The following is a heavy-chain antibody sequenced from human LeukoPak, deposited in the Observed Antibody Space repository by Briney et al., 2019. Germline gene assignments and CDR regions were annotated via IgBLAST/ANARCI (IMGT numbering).Heavy chain of an antibody. CDR3: ARTLYYGSGSYYNQFGAFDI. CDR2: IDWDDDK. CDR1: GFSLSTSGMC. Sequence: SGPALVKPTQTLTLTCTFSGFSLSTSGMCVSWIRQPPGKALEWLALIDWDDDKNYSTSLKTRLTISKDTSKNQVVLIMTNMDPVDTATYYCARTLYYGSGSYYNQFGAFDIWGQGTMVTVSS. J-gene: IGHJ3*02. V-gene: IGHV2-70*01. D-gene: IGHD3-10*01.